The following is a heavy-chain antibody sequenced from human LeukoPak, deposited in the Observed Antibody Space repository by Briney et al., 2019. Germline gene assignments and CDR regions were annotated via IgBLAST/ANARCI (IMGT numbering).Heavy chain of an antibody. Sequence: GGSLRLSCXASGFTVSXXXXXXVRQAPGKGXEXVSVIYGGVNTVYAXXVQGRFTISRDNSKNTLYLQMSSLRAEDTAVYYCAKSPKTGFLFDYWGKGTLVTVSS. J-gene: IGHJ4*02. CDR1: GFTVSXXX. D-gene: IGHD1-1*01. CDR2: IYGGVNT. CDR3: AKSPKTGFLFDY. V-gene: IGHV3-66*01.